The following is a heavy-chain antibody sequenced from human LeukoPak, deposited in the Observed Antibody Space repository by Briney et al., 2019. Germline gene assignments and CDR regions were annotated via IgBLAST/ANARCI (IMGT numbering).Heavy chain of an antibody. V-gene: IGHV3-23*01. D-gene: IGHD3-3*01. CDR3: ARVYDFWSGYLDY. CDR2: ISGSGGST. CDR1: GFTFSSYA. J-gene: IGHJ4*02. Sequence: GGSLRLSCAATGFTFSSYAMSWVRQAPGKGLEWVSAISGSGGSTYYADSVKGRFTISRDNSKNTLYLQMNSLRAEDTALYYCARVYDFWSGYLDYWGQGTLVTVSS.